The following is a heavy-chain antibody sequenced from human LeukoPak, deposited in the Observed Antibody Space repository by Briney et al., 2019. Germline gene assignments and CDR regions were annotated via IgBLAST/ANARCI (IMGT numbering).Heavy chain of an antibody. CDR3: ARVRAYSSASYYFDS. V-gene: IGHV5-51*01. CDR1: GYDFTTYY. D-gene: IGHD3-10*01. J-gene: IGHJ4*02. CDR2: IYPGDSDT. Sequence: GESLKISGKGSGYDFTTYYVGWVRQMPGKGLEWMGIIYPGDSDTRYSPSFQGQVTTSADKSISAAYLQWSSLKASDTAMYYCARVRAYSSASYYFDSWGQGTLVTVSS.